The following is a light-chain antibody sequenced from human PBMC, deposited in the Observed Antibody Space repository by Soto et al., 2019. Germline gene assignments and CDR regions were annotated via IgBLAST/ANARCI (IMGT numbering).Light chain of an antibody. CDR2: AAS. J-gene: IGKJ1*01. Sequence: AIQVTQSPSSLSASVGDRVTITCRTSQGIRSALGWYQQKPGKVPKLLIYAASTLQSGVPSRFSRSGSGRDFTLTISSLQPEDFATYYCLLDYAYFWAFGQGTKVEIK. CDR3: LLDYAYFWA. V-gene: IGKV1-6*01. CDR1: QGIRSA.